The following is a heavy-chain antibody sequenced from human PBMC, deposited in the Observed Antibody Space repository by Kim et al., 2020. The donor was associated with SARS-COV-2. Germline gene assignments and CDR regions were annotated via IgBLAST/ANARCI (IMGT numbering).Heavy chain of an antibody. Sequence: GGSLRLSCAASGFTFSSYAMHWVRQAPGKGLEWVAVISYDGSNKYYADSVKGRFTISRDNSKNTLYLQMNSLRAEDTAVYYCARDLRAVAGPYFAFDIWGQGTMVTVSS. CDR1: GFTFSSYA. J-gene: IGHJ3*02. D-gene: IGHD6-19*01. V-gene: IGHV3-30*04. CDR3: ARDLRAVAGPYFAFDI. CDR2: ISYDGSNK.